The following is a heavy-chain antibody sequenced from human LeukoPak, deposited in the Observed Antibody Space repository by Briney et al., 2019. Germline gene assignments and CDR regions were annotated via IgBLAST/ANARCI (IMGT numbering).Heavy chain of an antibody. CDR1: GFTFSSYA. CDR3: AKPSWITEPGPTWFDP. D-gene: IGHD1-14*01. CDR2: ISGSGGST. J-gene: IGHJ5*02. Sequence: PGGSLRLSCAASGFTFSSYAMSWVRQAPGKGLEWVSAISGSGGSTYYADSVKGRFTISRDNSKNTLYLQMNSLRAEDTAVYYCAKPSWITEPGPTWFDPWGQGTRATVS. V-gene: IGHV3-23*01.